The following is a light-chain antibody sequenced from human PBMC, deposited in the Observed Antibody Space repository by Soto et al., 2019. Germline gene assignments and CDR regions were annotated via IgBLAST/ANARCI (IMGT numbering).Light chain of an antibody. CDR2: GAS. V-gene: IGKV3-15*01. Sequence: EIVMTQSPAILSVSPGERATLSCRASQSIGTNLAWYQQKPGQAPRLLFYGASTRATGVPARFSGSGSGTEFTLTISSLQSEDFAVYYCQQYNNWPPITFGQGTRLEIK. J-gene: IGKJ5*01. CDR1: QSIGTN. CDR3: QQYNNWPPIT.